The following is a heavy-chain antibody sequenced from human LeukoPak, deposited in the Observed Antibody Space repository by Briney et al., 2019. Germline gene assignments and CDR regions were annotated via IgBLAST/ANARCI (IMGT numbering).Heavy chain of an antibody. CDR3: AKANGKYYDYVWGSYRYTGFDY. CDR1: GFTFRSYA. CDR2: ISGSGGNT. Sequence: GGSLRLSCAASGFTFRSYAMSWVRQGPGKGLEWVSAISGSGGNTYYADSVKGRFTISRDNSKNTLYLQMNSLRAEDTAVYYCAKANGKYYDYVWGSYRYTGFDYWGQGTLVTVSS. V-gene: IGHV3-23*01. D-gene: IGHD3-16*02. J-gene: IGHJ4*02.